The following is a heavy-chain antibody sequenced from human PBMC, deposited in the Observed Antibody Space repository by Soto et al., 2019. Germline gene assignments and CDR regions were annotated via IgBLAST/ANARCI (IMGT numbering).Heavy chain of an antibody. CDR2: ISSHGGTK. Sequence: GGSLRLSCAASGFTFSNYGMNWARQAPGRGLEWVTHISSHGGTKSYSESVKGRFTISRDNSKSTLYLQMNSLRAEDTAVYYCAKGGRGSYYYYYGMDVWGQGTTVTVSS. J-gene: IGHJ6*02. CDR3: AKGGRGSYYYYYGMDV. D-gene: IGHD1-26*01. V-gene: IGHV3-21*04. CDR1: GFTFSNYG.